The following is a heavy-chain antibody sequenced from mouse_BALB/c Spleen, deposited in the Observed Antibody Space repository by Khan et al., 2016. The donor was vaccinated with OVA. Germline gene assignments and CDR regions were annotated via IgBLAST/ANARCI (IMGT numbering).Heavy chain of an antibody. V-gene: IGHV1-4*01. Sequence: QVQLQQSGAELARPGASVKMSCKASGYTFTSYTIHWIKLRPGQGLEWIGYINPSNGYTNYNQKFKDKATLTADKSSTTVYMQLSSLTSDDSAVYNCVRDGAYYMNDGWFAYWGQGTLVTVSA. CDR3: VRDGAYYMNDGWFAY. CDR1: GYTFTSYT. D-gene: IGHD2-14*01. CDR2: INPSNGYT. J-gene: IGHJ3*01.